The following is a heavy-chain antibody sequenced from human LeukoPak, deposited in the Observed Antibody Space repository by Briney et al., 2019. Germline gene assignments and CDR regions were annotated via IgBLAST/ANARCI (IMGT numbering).Heavy chain of an antibody. V-gene: IGHV3-13*04. J-gene: IGHJ5*02. CDR1: GFTFSIYD. Sequence: GGSLRLSCAASGFTFSIYDMHWVRHITGKGLEWVSGIDTAGDTYYPGSMKGRFTISRENAKNSLYLQMNTLRAGDTGVYYCARGFGGNSRRMYDLWGQGTLVTVSS. CDR3: ARGFGGNSRRMYDL. CDR2: IDTAGDT. D-gene: IGHD4-23*01.